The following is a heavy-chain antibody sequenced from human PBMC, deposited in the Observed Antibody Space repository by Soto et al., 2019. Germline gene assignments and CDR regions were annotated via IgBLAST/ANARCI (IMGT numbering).Heavy chain of an antibody. CDR2: INPHGVST. Sequence: QLVQSGGEVKQPGASVKVSCKAPRDTFTSYYINWVRQAPGQGLEWMGVINPHGVSTTDAQKFQGRVTLTRDTSAITVYMEVSSLTSEDTAMYYCARSSGGNFGIIIEGTTGLAPWGQGILVTVAS. D-gene: IGHD1-26*01. CDR1: RDTFTSYY. J-gene: IGHJ5*02. V-gene: IGHV1-46*01. CDR3: ARSSGGNFGIIIEGTTGLAP.